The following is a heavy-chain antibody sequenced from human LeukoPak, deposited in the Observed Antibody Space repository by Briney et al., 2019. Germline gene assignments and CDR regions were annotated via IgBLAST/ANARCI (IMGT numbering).Heavy chain of an antibody. V-gene: IGHV1-2*02. D-gene: IGHD2-15*01. CDR1: GYTFIGYY. CDR2: INPHNGDT. CDR3: ATVRDIVVGGGPYYFDY. J-gene: IGHJ4*02. Sequence: ASVKVSCKASGYTFIGYYLHWVRQAPGQGLEWMGWINPHNGDTNYAQKFQGRVTMTRDTSITTAYMELSRLKSDDAAVYYCATVRDIVVGGGPYYFDYWGQGTLVTVSS.